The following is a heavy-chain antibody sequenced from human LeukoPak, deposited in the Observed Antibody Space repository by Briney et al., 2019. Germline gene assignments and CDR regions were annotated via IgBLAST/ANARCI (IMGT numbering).Heavy chain of an antibody. CDR2: ICHSGSI. CDR3: ARGSYGSGYSL. Sequence: SEALFLTGTGTRYYISRDYHWARIRQPPGKGLEWNGSICHSGSIYYNPPLQSRVTRPLDKSKSLLSLKLRYVTAPDPAVLYCARGSYGSGYSLWGEGTLVTVSS. J-gene: IGHJ4*02. D-gene: IGHD3-22*01. CDR1: RYYISRDYH. V-gene: IGHV4-38-2*02.